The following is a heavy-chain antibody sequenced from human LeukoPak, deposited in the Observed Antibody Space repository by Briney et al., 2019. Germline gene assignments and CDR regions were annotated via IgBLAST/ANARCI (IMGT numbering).Heavy chain of an antibody. Sequence: GGSLRLSCAASGLKFSNSDMHWVRQSAGRGLEWVSTIGTEVDPFYPGSVKGRFTISRDNAKDSLYLQMNSLRVEDTGVYYCATGERPPPYTTDAWYFALWGRGTRVTVSS. V-gene: IGHV3-13*04. J-gene: IGHJ2*01. D-gene: IGHD1-26*01. CDR1: GLKFSNSD. CDR3: ATGERPPPYTTDAWYFAL. CDR2: IGTEVDP.